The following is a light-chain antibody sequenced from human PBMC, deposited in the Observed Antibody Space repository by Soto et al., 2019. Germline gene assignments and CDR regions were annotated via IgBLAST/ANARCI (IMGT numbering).Light chain of an antibody. Sequence: QSVLTQPPSVSGAPGQRVTISCTGSSSNIGAGYDVHWYQQLPGTAPKLLIYGNSNRPSGVPDRFSGSKSGTSASLAITGLQAEDEPDYYCQSYDSSRRGVFGGGTKLTVL. CDR3: QSYDSSRRGV. CDR2: GNS. J-gene: IGLJ3*02. V-gene: IGLV1-40*01. CDR1: SSNIGAGYD.